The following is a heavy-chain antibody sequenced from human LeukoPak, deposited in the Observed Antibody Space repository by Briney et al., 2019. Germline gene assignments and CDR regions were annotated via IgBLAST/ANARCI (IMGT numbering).Heavy chain of an antibody. CDR1: GFTVSSNY. Sequence: PGGSLRLSCAASGFTVSSNYMSWVRQAPGKGLEWVSLIYSGGSTYYADSVKGRFTISRDNSKNTLYLQMNSLRAEDTAVYYCARRGIYSSSWYVDYWGQGTLVTVSS. J-gene: IGHJ4*02. D-gene: IGHD6-13*01. CDR3: ARRGIYSSSWYVDY. CDR2: IYSGGST. V-gene: IGHV3-53*01.